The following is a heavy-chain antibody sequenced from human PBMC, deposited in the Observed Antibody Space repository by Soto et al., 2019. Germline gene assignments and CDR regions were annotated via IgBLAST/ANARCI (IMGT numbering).Heavy chain of an antibody. CDR3: ARGLGYCSGGSCYSHYYYCCGMDV. D-gene: IGHD2-15*01. J-gene: IGHJ6*02. CDR2: IKQDGSEK. V-gene: IGHV3-7*03. Sequence: PGGSLRLSCAASGFTFSSYWMSWVRQAPGKGLEWVANIKQDGSEKYYVDSVKGRFTISRDNAKNSLYLKMNSMRAEDTAVYYCARGLGYCSGGSCYSHYYYCCGMDVWGQGTTVTVSS. CDR1: GFTFSSYW.